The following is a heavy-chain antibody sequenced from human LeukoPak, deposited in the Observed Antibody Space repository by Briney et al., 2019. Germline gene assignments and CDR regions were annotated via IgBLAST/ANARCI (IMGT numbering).Heavy chain of an antibody. Sequence: SVKVSCKASGGTFSSYAISWVRQAPGQGLEWMGRIIPILGIANYAQKFQGRVTITADKSTSTAYMELSSLRSEDTAVYYCASSTPAVTAFAYWGQGTLVTVSS. D-gene: IGHD2-15*01. CDR3: ASSTPAVTAFAY. J-gene: IGHJ4*02. CDR2: IIPILGIA. CDR1: GGTFSSYA. V-gene: IGHV1-69*04.